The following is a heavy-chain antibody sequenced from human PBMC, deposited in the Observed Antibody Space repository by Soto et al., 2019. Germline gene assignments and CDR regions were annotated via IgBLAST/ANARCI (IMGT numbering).Heavy chain of an antibody. CDR3: ARAVSWEPPDY. CDR1: GGSISSYY. Sequence: QVQLQESGPGLVKPSETLSLTCTVSGGSISSYYWCWIRQPPGKGLEWIGYIYYSGSTNYNPSLKSRVTISVDTSKNQFSLKLSSVTAADTAVYYCARAVSWEPPDYWGQGTLVTVSS. J-gene: IGHJ4*02. CDR2: IYYSGST. V-gene: IGHV4-59*01. D-gene: IGHD1-26*01.